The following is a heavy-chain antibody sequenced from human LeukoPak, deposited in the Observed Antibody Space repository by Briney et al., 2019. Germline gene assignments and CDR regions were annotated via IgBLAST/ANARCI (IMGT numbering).Heavy chain of an antibody. CDR1: GYTLTELS. CDR3: ATANDMITFGGVIVNVDWFDP. J-gene: IGHJ5*02. V-gene: IGHV1-24*01. D-gene: IGHD3-16*02. CDR2: FDPEDGET. Sequence: GASVKVSCKVSGYTLTELSMHWVRQAPGKGLEWMGGFDPEDGETIYAQKFQGRVTMTEDTSTDTAYMELSSLRSGDTAVYYCATANDMITFGGVIVNVDWFDPWGQGTLVTVSS.